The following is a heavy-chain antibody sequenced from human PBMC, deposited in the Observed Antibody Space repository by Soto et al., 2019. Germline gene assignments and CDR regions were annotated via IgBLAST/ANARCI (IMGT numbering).Heavy chain of an antibody. V-gene: IGHV4-34*01. CDR1: GGSFSGYY. CDR3: ARGALAGEDEAFDI. J-gene: IGHJ3*02. CDR2: INHSGST. Sequence: WETLSLTGAVYGGSFSGYYWSWIRQPPGKGLEWIGEINHSGSTNYNPSLKSRVTISVDTSKNQFSLKLSSVTAADTAVYYCARGALAGEDEAFDIWGQGTMVTVSS.